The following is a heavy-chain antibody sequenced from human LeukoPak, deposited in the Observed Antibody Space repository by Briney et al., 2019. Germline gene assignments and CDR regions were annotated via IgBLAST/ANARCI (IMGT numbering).Heavy chain of an antibody. Sequence: SETLSLTCTVYGGSFSGYYWSWIRQPPGKGLEWIGEINHSGSTYYNPSLKSRVTISVDRSKNQFSLKLSSVTAADTAVYYCARAQGYYDILTGYSNDAFDIWGQGTMATVSS. D-gene: IGHD3-9*01. J-gene: IGHJ3*02. CDR3: ARAQGYYDILTGYSNDAFDI. CDR2: INHSGST. V-gene: IGHV4-34*01. CDR1: GGSFSGYY.